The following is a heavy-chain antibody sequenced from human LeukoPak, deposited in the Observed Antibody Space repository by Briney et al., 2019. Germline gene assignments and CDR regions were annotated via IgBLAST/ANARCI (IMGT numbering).Heavy chain of an antibody. CDR3: ARVGVTDWFDP. D-gene: IGHD3-10*01. J-gene: IGHJ5*02. V-gene: IGHV4-59*01. CDR2: TYYSGST. CDR1: GGSISSYY. Sequence: SETLSLTCTVSGGSISSYYWSWIRQPPGKGLEWIGYTYYSGSTNYNPSLKSRVTISVDTSKNQFSLKLSSATAADTAVYYCARVGVTDWFDPWGQGTLVTVSS.